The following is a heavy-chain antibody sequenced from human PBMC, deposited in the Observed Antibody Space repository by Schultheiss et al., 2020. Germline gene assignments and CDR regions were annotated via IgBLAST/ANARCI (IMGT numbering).Heavy chain of an antibody. CDR3: ARGTCNGDRCYSFDQ. D-gene: IGHD2-15*01. CDR2: ISPNSGDT. Sequence: ASVKVSCKASGYTFIGFYIHWVRQAPGQGLEWMGWISPNSGDTSSAQKFQGMVTMTRDTSISTAYMELSRLRSDDTAVYYCARGTCNGDRCYSFDQWGQGTLVTVSS. V-gene: IGHV1-2*02. J-gene: IGHJ4*02. CDR1: GYTFIGFY.